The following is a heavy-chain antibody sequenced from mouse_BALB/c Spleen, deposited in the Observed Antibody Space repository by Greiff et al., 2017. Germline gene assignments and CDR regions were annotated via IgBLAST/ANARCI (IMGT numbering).Heavy chain of an antibody. CDR2: ISSGSSTI. J-gene: IGHJ4*01. D-gene: IGHD2-14*01. CDR3: ARKGDRYPYAMDY. Sequence: EVQGVESGGGLVQPGGSRKLSCAASGFTFSSFGMHWVRQAPEKGLEWVAYISSGSSTIYYADTVKGRFTISRDNPKNTLFLQMTSLRSEDTAMYYCARKGDRYPYAMDYWGQGTSVTVSS. CDR1: GFTFSSFG. V-gene: IGHV5-17*02.